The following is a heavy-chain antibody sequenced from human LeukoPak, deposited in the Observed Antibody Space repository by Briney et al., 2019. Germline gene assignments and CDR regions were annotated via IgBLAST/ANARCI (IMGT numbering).Heavy chain of an antibody. CDR2: ISGSGGST. CDR1: GFTFSSYG. Sequence: GGSLRLSCAASGFTFSSYGMSWVRQAPGKGLEWVSAISGSGGSTYYADSVKGRFTLSRDNSKNTLYLQMNSLRAEDTAVYYCAKHTLRVRGVIPNYWGQGTLVTVSS. J-gene: IGHJ4*02. CDR3: AKHTLRVRGVIPNY. D-gene: IGHD3-10*01. V-gene: IGHV3-23*01.